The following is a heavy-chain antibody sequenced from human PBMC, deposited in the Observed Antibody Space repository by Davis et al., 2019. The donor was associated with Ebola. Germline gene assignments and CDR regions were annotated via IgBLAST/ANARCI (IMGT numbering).Heavy chain of an antibody. CDR1: GFTFSSYW. J-gene: IGHJ6*02. V-gene: IGHV3-74*01. Sequence: GESLKISCAASGFTFSSYWMHWVRQAPGKGLVWVSRINSDGSSTSYADSVKGRFTISRDNAKNTLYLQMNSLRAEDTAVYYCTRGGTVTSLIYSYYGLDVWGQGTTVTVSS. D-gene: IGHD4-17*01. CDR2: INSDGSST. CDR3: TRGGTVTSLIYSYYGLDV.